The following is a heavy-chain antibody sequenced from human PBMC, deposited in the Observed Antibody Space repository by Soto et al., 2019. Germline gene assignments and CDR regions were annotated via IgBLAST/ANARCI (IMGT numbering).Heavy chain of an antibody. V-gene: IGHV3-23*01. Sequence: PGGLMRLSCTAAGFNFSSYAMSWVRQAPGKGLEWVSAISGSGGNTYYADSVKGRFTISRDNSKNTLYLQMNSLRAEDTAVYYCAKSITARPFDYWGQGALVTVSS. J-gene: IGHJ4*02. CDR2: ISGSGGNT. CDR3: AKSITARPFDY. CDR1: GFNFSSYA. D-gene: IGHD6-6*01.